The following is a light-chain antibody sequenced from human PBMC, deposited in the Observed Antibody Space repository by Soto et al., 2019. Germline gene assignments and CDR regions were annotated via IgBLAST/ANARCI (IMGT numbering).Light chain of an antibody. V-gene: IGLV2-14*01. CDR3: SSYTTSTTLVV. CDR1: SSDIGGYMY. Sequence: QSVLTQSASVTGSPGQSITISCTGTSSDIGGYMYVSWYQQHPGKAPKLMIYEVTNRPSGVSDRFSGSKSGNTASLTISGLLAEDEANYYCSSYTTSTTLVVFGGGTRVTVL. CDR2: EVT. J-gene: IGLJ2*01.